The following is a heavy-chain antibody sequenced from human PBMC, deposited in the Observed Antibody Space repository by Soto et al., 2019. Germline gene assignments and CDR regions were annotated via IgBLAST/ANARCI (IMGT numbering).Heavy chain of an antibody. CDR1: GRTLSTYN. J-gene: IGHJ4*02. CDR3: ATSVVKAYGTRGFDY. D-gene: IGHD2-8*01. CDR2: ISSSSRYI. Sequence: EVQLVESGGGLAKPGGSLRLSCAASGRTLSTYNMNWVRQAPGKGLEWVSWISSSSRYIYYTDSVKGQFTISRDNANNSLYLQMNSLIAEDTAVYYCATSVVKAYGTRGFDYWGQGTLVTVSS. V-gene: IGHV3-21*01.